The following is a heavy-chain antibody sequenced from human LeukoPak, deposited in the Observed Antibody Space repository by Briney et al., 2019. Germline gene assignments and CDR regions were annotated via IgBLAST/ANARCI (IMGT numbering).Heavy chain of an antibody. CDR3: VGGLYCSSTSCSY. Sequence: GASVTVSCKASGYTFTSYDINWVRQATGQGLEWMGWMNPNSGNTGYAQKFQGRVTMTRNTSISTAYMELSSLRSEDTAVYYCVGGLYCSSTSCSYWGQGTLVTVSS. CDR2: MNPNSGNT. D-gene: IGHD2-2*01. J-gene: IGHJ4*02. CDR1: GYTFTSYD. V-gene: IGHV1-8*01.